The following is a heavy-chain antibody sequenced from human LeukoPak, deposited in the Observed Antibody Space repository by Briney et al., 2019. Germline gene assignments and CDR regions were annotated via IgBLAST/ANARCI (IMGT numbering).Heavy chain of an antibody. V-gene: IGHV4-4*02. CDR3: AGTMEGYCSGGSCYQYSYYMDV. CDR2: IYHSGST. J-gene: IGHJ6*03. D-gene: IGHD2-15*01. Sequence: SSETLSLTCAVSGGSISSSNWWSWVRQPPGKGLEWIGEIYHSGSTNYNPSLKSRVTISVDKSKNQFSLKLSSVTAADTAVYYCAGTMEGYCSGGSCYQYSYYMDVWGKGTTVTVSS. CDR1: GGSISSSNW.